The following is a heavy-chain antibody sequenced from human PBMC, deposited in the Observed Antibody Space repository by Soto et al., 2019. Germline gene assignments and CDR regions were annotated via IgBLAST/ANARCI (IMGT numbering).Heavy chain of an antibody. V-gene: IGHV4-61*01. Sequence: SETLSLTCTVSGGSVSSGSYYWSWIRQPPGKGLEWIGYIYYSGSTNYNPSLKSRVTISVDTSKNQFSLKLSSVTAADTAVYYCARDASSYSSSWFDYWGQGTLVTVSS. D-gene: IGHD6-13*01. J-gene: IGHJ4*02. CDR1: GGSVSSGSYY. CDR3: ARDASSYSSSWFDY. CDR2: IYYSGST.